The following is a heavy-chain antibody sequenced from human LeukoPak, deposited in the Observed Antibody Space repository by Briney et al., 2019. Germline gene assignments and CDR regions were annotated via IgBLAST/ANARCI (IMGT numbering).Heavy chain of an antibody. CDR3: ARLSDILTGYYGY. CDR2: IIPIFGTA. V-gene: IGHV1-69*06. CDR1: GGTFSSYA. Sequence: SVKVSCKASGGTFSSYAISWVRQAPGQGLDWMGGIIPIFGTANYAQKFQGRVTITADKSTSTAYMELSSLRSEDTAVYYCARLSDILTGYYGYWGQGTLVTVSS. D-gene: IGHD3-9*01. J-gene: IGHJ4*02.